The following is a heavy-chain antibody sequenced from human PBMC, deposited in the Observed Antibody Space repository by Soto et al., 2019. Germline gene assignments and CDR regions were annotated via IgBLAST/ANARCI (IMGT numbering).Heavy chain of an antibody. CDR2: IWYDGSNK. V-gene: IGHV3-33*01. CDR1: GFTFSSYG. J-gene: IGHJ4*02. CDR3: ARDITMAAAGTGGDY. D-gene: IGHD6-13*01. Sequence: QVQLVESGGGVVQPGRSLRLSCAASGFTFSSYGMHWVRQAPGKGLEWVAVIWYDGSNKYYAGSVKGRFTISRDNSKNTLYLQMNSLRAEGTAGYYCARDITMAAAGTGGDYWGQGTLVTVSS.